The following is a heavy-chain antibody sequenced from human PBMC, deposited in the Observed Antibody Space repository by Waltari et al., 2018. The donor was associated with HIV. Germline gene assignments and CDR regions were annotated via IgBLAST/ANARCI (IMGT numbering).Heavy chain of an antibody. J-gene: IGHJ6*02. Sequence: EVQLLESGGGLVQTGGSLSLSWSPPGFTFSNYGMNWVRQAPGKGLEWVSAISGSGGNTYYADSLKGRFTISRDNSKNTLYLQMNSLRAEDTAVYFCVKEHQYSHTWYSYYGMDVWGQGTTVTVSS. CDR1: GFTFSNYG. V-gene: IGHV3-23*01. D-gene: IGHD6-13*01. CDR3: VKEHQYSHTWYSYYGMDV. CDR2: ISGSGGNT.